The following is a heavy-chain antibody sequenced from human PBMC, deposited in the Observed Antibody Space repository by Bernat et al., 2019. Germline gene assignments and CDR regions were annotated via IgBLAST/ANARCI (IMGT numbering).Heavy chain of an antibody. CDR3: ARDRGYDRGGFDY. CDR2: ILSDGNNK. J-gene: IGHJ4*02. D-gene: IGHD3-22*01. V-gene: IGHV3-30-3*01. Sequence: QVQLVESGGGVVQPGRSQRLSCAASGFTFSTYAIHWVRQAPGKGLEWVSLILSDGNNKYYADSVKGRFSISRDNSRDTLFLQMNSLRPEDTAIYYCARDRGYDRGGFDYWGQGTLVTVSS. CDR1: GFTFSTYA.